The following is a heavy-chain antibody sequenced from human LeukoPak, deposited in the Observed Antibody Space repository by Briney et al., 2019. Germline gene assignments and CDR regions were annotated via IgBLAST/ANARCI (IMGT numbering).Heavy chain of an antibody. CDR1: GFTFSSYA. CDR2: ISNSGGST. V-gene: IGHV3-23*01. Sequence: PGGSLRLSCAASGFTFSSYAMSWVRQAPGKGLEWVSGISNSGGSTDYADSVKGRFTVSRDNSKNTLYLQMNTLRAEDTAVYYCAKSWDAFDFWGQGTMVTVSS. D-gene: IGHD3-10*01. CDR3: AKSWDAFDF. J-gene: IGHJ3*01.